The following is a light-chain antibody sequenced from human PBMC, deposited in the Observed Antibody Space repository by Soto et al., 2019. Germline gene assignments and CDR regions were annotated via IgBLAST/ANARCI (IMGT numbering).Light chain of an antibody. CDR1: QNIIFY. Sequence: DIHMTPSPSSLSSSVGARVTITWRASQNIIFYLNWYQQRIGKYPKIMIYAASNLQSGVQSRFSGSGSGTDFTLTIRNMQPEDFATYYCKQSYSTHPTLGGGPQLDIK. CDR2: AAS. CDR3: KQSYSTHPT. V-gene: IGKV1-39*01. J-gene: IGKJ4*01.